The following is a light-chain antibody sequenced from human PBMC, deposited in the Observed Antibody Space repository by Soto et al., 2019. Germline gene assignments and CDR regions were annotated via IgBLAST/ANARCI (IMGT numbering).Light chain of an antibody. CDR1: QSISSY. J-gene: IGKJ4*01. CDR2: DAS. V-gene: IGKV1-13*02. Sequence: AIPVTQSPSSLSASVGDRVTITCRASQSISSYLNWYQQKPGKAPKLLIYDASSLKSGVPSRFSGSGSGTEFTLTISSLQPEDFATYYCQQLNSYFFGGGTKVDIK. CDR3: QQLNSYF.